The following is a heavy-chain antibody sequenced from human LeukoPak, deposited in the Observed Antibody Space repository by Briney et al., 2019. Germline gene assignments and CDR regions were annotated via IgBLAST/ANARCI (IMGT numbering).Heavy chain of an antibody. CDR3: AMSSTRLNYYYMDV. Sequence: SVKVPCKASGGTFSSYAISWVRQAPGQGLEWMGGIIPIFGTANYAQKFQGRVTITTDESTSTAYMELSSLRSEDTAVYYCAMSSTRLNYYYMDVWGKGTTVTVSS. D-gene: IGHD2-2*01. V-gene: IGHV1-69*05. J-gene: IGHJ6*03. CDR2: IIPIFGTA. CDR1: GGTFSSYA.